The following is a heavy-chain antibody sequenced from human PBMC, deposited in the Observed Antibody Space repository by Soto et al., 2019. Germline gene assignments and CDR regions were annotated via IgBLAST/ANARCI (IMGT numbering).Heavy chain of an antibody. Sequence: PGGSLRLSCAASGFTFSDYYMSWIRQAPGKGLEWVSYISSSGSTIYYADSVKGRFTVSRDNSKNTLYLQMNSLRAEDTAVYNCAKEPVGPDWYFDLWGRGTLVTVSS. J-gene: IGHJ2*01. CDR2: ISSSGSTI. V-gene: IGHV3-11*01. CDR1: GFTFSDYY. CDR3: AKEPVGPDWYFDL.